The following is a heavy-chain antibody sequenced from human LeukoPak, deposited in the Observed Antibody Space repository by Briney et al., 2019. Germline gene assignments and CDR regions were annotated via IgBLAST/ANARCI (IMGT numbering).Heavy chain of an antibody. D-gene: IGHD6-13*01. CDR2: IYYSRST. CDR3: ARLGAAAGSRSWFDP. CDR1: GGSISSHY. V-gene: IGHV4-59*11. Sequence: PSETLSLTCTVSGGSISSHYWSWIRQPPGKGLEWIGYIYYSRSTIYSPSLQGRVTILIDASKNQFSLNLSSVTAADTAVYYCARLGAAAGSRSWFDPWGQGTLVSVSS. J-gene: IGHJ5*02.